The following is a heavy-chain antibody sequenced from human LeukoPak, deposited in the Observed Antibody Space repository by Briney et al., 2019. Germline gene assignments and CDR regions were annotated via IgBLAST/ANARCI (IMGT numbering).Heavy chain of an antibody. CDR1: GFTFRSYR. CDR2: IKHDGSMQ. V-gene: IGHV3-7*03. D-gene: IGHD3-9*01. CDR3: AKSDYDILTPPNWFDP. Sequence: GGSLRLSCAASGFTFRSYRMSWVRQAPGKGLEWVAGIKHDGSMQYYVDSAKGRFTISRDNARNSLYLQMNSLRAEDTAVYYCAKSDYDILTPPNWFDPWGQGTLVTVSS. J-gene: IGHJ5*02.